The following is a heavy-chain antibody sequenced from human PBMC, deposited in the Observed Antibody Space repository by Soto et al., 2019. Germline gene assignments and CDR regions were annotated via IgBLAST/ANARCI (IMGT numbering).Heavy chain of an antibody. Sequence: EVQLVESGGGLVQPGGSLRLSCAASGFTFRTYWMSWVRQAPGKGLGWVANIKEDGSETDYVDSGKGRFAISRDNAKNSLYLQMNSLRAEDTAVYYCARGPAYCGGDCYSYFVYWGQGTLVTVSS. CDR3: ARGPAYCGGDCYSYFVY. J-gene: IGHJ4*02. D-gene: IGHD2-21*02. CDR1: GFTFRTYW. CDR2: IKEDGSET. V-gene: IGHV3-7*05.